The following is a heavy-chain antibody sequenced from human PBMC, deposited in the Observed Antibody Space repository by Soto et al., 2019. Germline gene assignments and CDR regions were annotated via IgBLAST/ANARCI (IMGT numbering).Heavy chain of an antibody. CDR1: GFTFSSYG. Sequence: GGSLRLSCAASGFTFSSYGMHWVRQAPGKGLEWVAVISYDGSNKYYADSVKGRFTISRDNSKNTLYLQMNSLRAEDTAVYYCAKDMPWFDPWGQGTLVTVSS. D-gene: IGHD2-2*01. CDR2: ISYDGSNK. J-gene: IGHJ5*02. CDR3: AKDMPWFDP. V-gene: IGHV3-30*18.